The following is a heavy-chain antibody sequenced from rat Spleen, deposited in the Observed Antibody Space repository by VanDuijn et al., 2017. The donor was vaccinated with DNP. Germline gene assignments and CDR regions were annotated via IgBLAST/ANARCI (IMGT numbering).Heavy chain of an antibody. CDR2: IRYDGGTT. Sequence: EVQLVESGGDLVQPGGSLKVFCAASGFTFSDYYMAWVRQAPTKGLEWVAYIRYDGGTTYYGDSVKGRFTISRDNAKNTQYLQMDSLRSEDTATYYCTTHRTWYFDFWGPGTMVTVSS. CDR1: GFTFSDYY. V-gene: IGHV5-20*01. CDR3: TTHRTWYFDF. J-gene: IGHJ1*01.